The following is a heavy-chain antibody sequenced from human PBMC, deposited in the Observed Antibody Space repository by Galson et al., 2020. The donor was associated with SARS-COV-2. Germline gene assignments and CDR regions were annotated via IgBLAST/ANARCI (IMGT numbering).Heavy chain of an antibody. V-gene: IGHV4-34*01. CDR2: INHSGST. Sequence: SETLSLTCAVYGGSFSGYYWSWIRQPPGKGLEWIGEINHSGSTNYNPSLKSRVTISVDTSKNQFSLKLSSVTAADTAVYYCARVIAALYYYYMDVWGKGTTVTVSS. CDR3: ARVIAALYYYYMDV. D-gene: IGHD6-6*01. J-gene: IGHJ6*03. CDR1: GGSFSGYY.